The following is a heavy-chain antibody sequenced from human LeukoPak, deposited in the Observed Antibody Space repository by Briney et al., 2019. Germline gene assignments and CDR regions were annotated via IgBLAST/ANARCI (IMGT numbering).Heavy chain of an antibody. CDR3: ARGEYVISGYRSDAFDI. V-gene: IGHV1-2*02. CDR2: INPNSGAT. CDR1: GYTFTGYY. J-gene: IGHJ3*02. Sequence: ASVKVSCKASGYTFTGYYMHWVRQAPGQGLEWMGWINPNSGATKYAQKFQGRVTMTRDTSISTAYMELSRLTSDDTAVYYCARGEYVISGYRSDAFDIWGQGTMVTVSS. D-gene: IGHD3-22*01.